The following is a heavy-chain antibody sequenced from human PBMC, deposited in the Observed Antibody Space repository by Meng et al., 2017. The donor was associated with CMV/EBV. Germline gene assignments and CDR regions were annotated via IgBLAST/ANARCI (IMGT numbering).Heavy chain of an antibody. CDR3: ARDRSITMVRGVMGWFDP. CDR1: GYTFTGYY. V-gene: IGHV1-2*02. CDR2: INPNSGGT. D-gene: IGHD3-10*01. J-gene: IGHJ5*02. Sequence: QVQLVQSGAEVKKPGALVKVPGKASGYTFTGYYMHWVRQAPGQGLEWMGWINPNSGGTNYAQKFQGRVTMTRDTSISTAYMELSRLRSDDTAVYYCARDRSITMVRGVMGWFDPWGQGTLVTVSS.